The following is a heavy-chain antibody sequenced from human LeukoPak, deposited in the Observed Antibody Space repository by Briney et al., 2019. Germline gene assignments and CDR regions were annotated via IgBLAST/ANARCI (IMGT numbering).Heavy chain of an antibody. D-gene: IGHD2-2*01. J-gene: IGHJ6*02. Sequence: ASVNVSCKASGYTFTSYGISWVRQAPGQGLEWMGWISAYNGNTNYAQKLQGRVTMTTDTSTSTAYMELRSLRSDDTAVYYCASPDCSSTSCYAGRHYYGMDVWGQGTTVTVSS. CDR3: ASPDCSSTSCYAGRHYYGMDV. V-gene: IGHV1-18*01. CDR1: GYTFTSYG. CDR2: ISAYNGNT.